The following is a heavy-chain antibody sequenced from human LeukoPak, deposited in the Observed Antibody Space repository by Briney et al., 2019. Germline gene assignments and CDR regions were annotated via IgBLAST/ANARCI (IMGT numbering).Heavy chain of an antibody. CDR1: GFAFSSYA. J-gene: IGHJ3*02. CDR3: AKIPRQQLVPHDAFDI. V-gene: IGHV3-30*18. D-gene: IGHD6-13*01. Sequence: PGRSLRLSCAASGFAFSSYAMHWVRQAPGKGLEWVAVISYDGSNKYYADSVKGRFTISRDNSKNTLYLQMNSLRAEDTAVYYCAKIPRQQLVPHDAFDIWGQGTMVTVSS. CDR2: ISYDGSNK.